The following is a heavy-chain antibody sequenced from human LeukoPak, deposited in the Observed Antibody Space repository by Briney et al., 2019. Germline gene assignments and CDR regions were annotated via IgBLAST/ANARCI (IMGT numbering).Heavy chain of an antibody. J-gene: IGHJ4*02. D-gene: IGHD1-26*01. CDR3: VREGNSGTYLAPGYLDY. CDR1: GFTFSSYW. CDR2: IKQGGSEK. V-gene: IGHV3-7*01. Sequence: GGSLRLSCAASGFTFSSYWLGWVRQAPGKGLEWVANIKQGGSEKYYVDSVKGRFTISRDNAKKSLNLQMNSLRAEDTAVYYCVREGNSGTYLAPGYLDYWGQGTLVTVSS.